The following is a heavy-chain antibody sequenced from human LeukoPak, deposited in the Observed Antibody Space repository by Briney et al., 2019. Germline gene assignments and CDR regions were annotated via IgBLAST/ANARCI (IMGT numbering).Heavy chain of an antibody. CDR2: ISAYNGNT. Sequence: ASVKVSCKASGYTFTSYGISWVRQAPGQGLEWMGWISAYNGNTNYAQKLQGRVTMTTDTSTSTAYMELRSLRSDDMAVYYCARRDAEVRYSYGSFDYWGQGTLVTVSS. CDR1: GYTFTSYG. CDR3: ARRDAEVRYSYGSFDY. D-gene: IGHD5-18*01. J-gene: IGHJ4*02. V-gene: IGHV1-18*03.